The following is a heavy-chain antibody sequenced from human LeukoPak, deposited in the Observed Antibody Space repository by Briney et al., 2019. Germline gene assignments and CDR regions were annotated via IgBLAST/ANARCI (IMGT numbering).Heavy chain of an antibody. J-gene: IGHJ4*02. CDR2: IYYSGST. D-gene: IGHD4-17*01. CDR1: GGSIGSSTYY. CDR3: ARDSRVTTNRD. Sequence: PSETLSLTCSVSGGSIGSSTYYWGWIRQPPGKGLEWIASIYYSGSTFYNPSLISRVTISVDTSKNQFSLKLSSVTAADTAVYYCARDSRVTTNRDWGQGTLVTVSS. V-gene: IGHV4-39*07.